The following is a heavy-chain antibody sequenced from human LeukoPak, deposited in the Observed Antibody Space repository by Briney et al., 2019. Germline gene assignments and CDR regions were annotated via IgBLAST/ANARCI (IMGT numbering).Heavy chain of an antibody. CDR2: IYTSGST. V-gene: IGHV4-4*07. J-gene: IGHJ5*02. Sequence: SETLSLTCTVSGGSISNYYWSWIRQPAGKGLEWIGRIYTSGSTNYNPSPKSRVTMSVDTSKNHFSLKLSSVTAADTAVYYGARDYDIATAYPRTQRFDPWGQGTLDTVSS. CDR3: ARDYDIATAYPRTQRFDP. CDR1: GGSISNYY. D-gene: IGHD3-9*01.